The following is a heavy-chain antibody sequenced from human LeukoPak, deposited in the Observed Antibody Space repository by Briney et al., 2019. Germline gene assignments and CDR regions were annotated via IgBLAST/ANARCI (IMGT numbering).Heavy chain of an antibody. J-gene: IGHJ4*02. D-gene: IGHD5-12*01. V-gene: IGHV4-59*01. Sequence: SETLSLTCTVSGGSMSGYYWSWIRQPPGKGLEWIGYIHYSGTTNYNPSLKSRVAISLDTSRNQFSLKLRSVTTADTAVYYCARRRVYSGSGEFDFWGQGTLVTVSS. CDR1: GGSMSGYY. CDR3: ARRRVYSGSGEFDF. CDR2: IHYSGTT.